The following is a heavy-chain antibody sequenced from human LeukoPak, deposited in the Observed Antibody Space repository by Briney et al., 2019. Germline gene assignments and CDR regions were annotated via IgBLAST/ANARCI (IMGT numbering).Heavy chain of an antibody. D-gene: IGHD6-19*01. CDR3: ARETSLAGFASGLGLNY. V-gene: IGHV4-59*01. CDR2: IYGSGYT. Sequence: PSETPSLTCTVSGGSISGWYWSWIRQPPGKGLEWIGYIYGSGYTNYNPSLKSRVTMSIDTSKNHFSLKLTSVTAADTATYYCARETSLAGFASGLGLNYWGQGILVTVSS. J-gene: IGHJ4*02. CDR1: GGSISGWY.